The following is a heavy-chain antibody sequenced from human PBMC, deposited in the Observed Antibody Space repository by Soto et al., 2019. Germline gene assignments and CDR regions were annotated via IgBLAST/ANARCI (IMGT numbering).Heavy chain of an antibody. CDR3: ARERGSGYFDY. V-gene: IGHV3-21*01. CDR2: ISSSSSYI. CDR1: GLTFSIYT. J-gene: IGHJ4*02. Sequence: EVPLVESGGGLVKPGGSLRLSCAASGLTFSIYTINWVRQAPGKGLEWVSSISSSSSYIYYADSVKGRFTISRDNAMNSLYLQMNSLRAEDTAVYYCARERGSGYFDYWGQGTLVTVSS. D-gene: IGHD3-16*01.